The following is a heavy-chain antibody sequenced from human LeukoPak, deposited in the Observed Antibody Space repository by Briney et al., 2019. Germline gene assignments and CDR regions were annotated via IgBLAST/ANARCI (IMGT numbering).Heavy chain of an antibody. Sequence: GGSLRLSCAASGFTFSSYWMSWVRQAPGKGLEWVANIKQDGSEKYYVDSVRGRSTISRDNAKNSLYLQMNSLRAEDTAVYYCARPYSSSWYGWFDPWGQGTLVTVSS. CDR1: GFTFSSYW. D-gene: IGHD6-13*01. CDR3: ARPYSSSWYGWFDP. V-gene: IGHV3-7*04. J-gene: IGHJ5*02. CDR2: IKQDGSEK.